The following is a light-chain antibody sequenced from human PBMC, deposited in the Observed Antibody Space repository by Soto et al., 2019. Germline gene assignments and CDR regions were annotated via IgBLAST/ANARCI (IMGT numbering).Light chain of an antibody. CDR3: SSYTSSNTLV. V-gene: IGLV2-14*03. CDR1: SSDIGGYNY. J-gene: IGLJ2*01. CDR2: AVT. Sequence: QSALTQPASVSGSPGQSITISCTGTSSDIGGYNYVSWYQQHPGKAPKLMSYAVTNRPSGVSNRFSGSKSGNTASLTISGLQAEDEGDYYCSSYTSSNTLVFGGGTKLTVL.